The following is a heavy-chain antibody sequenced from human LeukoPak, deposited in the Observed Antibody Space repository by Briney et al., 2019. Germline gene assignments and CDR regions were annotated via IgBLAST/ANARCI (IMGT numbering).Heavy chain of an antibody. J-gene: IGHJ5*02. CDR1: GGTSTTYA. Sequence: ASVKVSCKASGGTSTTYAITWVRQAPGQGLEWRGGIIPIFGTANYAQKFQGRVTITADESTSTAYMELSSLRSEDTAVYYCARSVGYDWDWFDPWGQGTLVTVSS. D-gene: IGHD5-12*01. CDR2: IIPIFGTA. V-gene: IGHV1-69*13. CDR3: ARSVGYDWDWFDP.